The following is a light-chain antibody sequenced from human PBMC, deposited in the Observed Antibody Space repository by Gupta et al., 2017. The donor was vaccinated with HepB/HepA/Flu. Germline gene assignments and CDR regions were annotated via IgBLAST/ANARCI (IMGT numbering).Light chain of an antibody. Sequence: EIVLTQSPGTLSLSPGERATLSCRASQSVSSNYLAWYQQKPGQAPRLLIYGAFSRATGIPDRFSGSGSGTDFTLTTSRLEPEDFAVYYCQQYGSSPPWTFGQGTKVEIK. J-gene: IGKJ1*01. CDR3: QQYGSSPPWT. V-gene: IGKV3-20*01. CDR2: GAF. CDR1: QSVSSNY.